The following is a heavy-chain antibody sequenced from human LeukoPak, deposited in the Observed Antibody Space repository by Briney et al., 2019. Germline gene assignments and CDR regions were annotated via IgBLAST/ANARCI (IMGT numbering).Heavy chain of an antibody. J-gene: IGHJ3*02. D-gene: IGHD6-13*01. V-gene: IGHV3-7*03. CDR1: GFTFSDYY. CDR3: ARARQAVIAAAAPGDI. Sequence: PGGSLRLSCAASGFTFSDYYMSWVRQAPGKGLEWVANIKQDGSEKYYVDSVKGRFTISRDNAKNSLYLQMNSLRAEDTAVYYCARARQAVIAAAAPGDIWGQGTMVTVSS. CDR2: IKQDGSEK.